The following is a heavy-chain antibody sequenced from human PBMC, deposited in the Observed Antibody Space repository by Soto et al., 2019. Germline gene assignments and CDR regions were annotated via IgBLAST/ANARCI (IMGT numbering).Heavy chain of an antibody. CDR1: GFTFSSYS. D-gene: IGHD3-16*01. V-gene: IGHV3-21*01. CDR2: ISSSSSYI. Sequence: PGGSLRLSCAASGFTFSSYSMNWVRQAPGKGLEWVSSISSSSSYIYYADSVKGRFTISRDNAKNSLYLQMNSLRAEDTAVYYCARGGLGRGPNDAFDIWGQGTMVTVSS. J-gene: IGHJ3*02. CDR3: ARGGLGRGPNDAFDI.